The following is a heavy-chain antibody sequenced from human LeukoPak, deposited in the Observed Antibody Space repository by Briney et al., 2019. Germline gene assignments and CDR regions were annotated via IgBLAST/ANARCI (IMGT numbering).Heavy chain of an antibody. Sequence: NTSETLSLTCTDSGGSISSSSSYWGWIRQPPGKGLEGIGSIYYSGSTYYNPSLKSRVTISVDTSKNQFFLKLSSVTAADTAVYYCASLAYYYGSGNPIEARYWGQGTLVTVSS. V-gene: IGHV4-39*01. J-gene: IGHJ4*02. CDR1: GGSISSSSSY. CDR2: IYYSGST. D-gene: IGHD3-10*01. CDR3: ASLAYYYGSGNPIEARY.